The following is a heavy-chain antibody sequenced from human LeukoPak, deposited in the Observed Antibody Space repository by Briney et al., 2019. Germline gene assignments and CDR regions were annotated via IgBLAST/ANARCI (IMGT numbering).Heavy chain of an antibody. D-gene: IGHD2-2*01. Sequence: ASVKVSCKASGYTFTSYDINWVRQATGQGLEWMGWMNPNSGNTGYAQKFQGRVTMTGNTSISTAYMELSSLRSEDTAVYYCARRPPFRVVPAAIHSGDYWGQGTLVTVSS. V-gene: IGHV1-8*01. CDR1: GYTFTSYD. J-gene: IGHJ4*02. CDR3: ARRPPFRVVPAAIHSGDY. CDR2: MNPNSGNT.